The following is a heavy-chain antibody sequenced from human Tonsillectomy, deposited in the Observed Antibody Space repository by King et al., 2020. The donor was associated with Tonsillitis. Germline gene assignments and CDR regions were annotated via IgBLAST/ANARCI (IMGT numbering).Heavy chain of an antibody. CDR2: INHSGNT. D-gene: IGHD3-16*01. CDR1: GGSFSGYY. J-gene: IGHJ4*02. V-gene: IGHV4-34*01. Sequence: VQLQQWGAGLLKPSETLSLTCAVYGGSFSGYYWSWIRQPPGKGLEWIGEINHSGNTNYNPSLKSRVTVSVDTSKNQFSLKLSSVTAADTAVYYCARGSPYYDYVWSLWGQGTLVTVSS. CDR3: ARGSPYYDYVWSL.